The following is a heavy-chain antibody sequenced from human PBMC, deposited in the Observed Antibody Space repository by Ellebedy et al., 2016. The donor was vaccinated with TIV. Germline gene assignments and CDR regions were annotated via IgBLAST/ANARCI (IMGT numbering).Heavy chain of an antibody. CDR2: IGTAGDT. Sequence: GESLKISCAASRFTFSSYDMHWVRRGTGQGLEWVSAIGTAGDTYYPGSVKGRFTISRENAKNSLYLQMNSLRAEDTAVYYCARVRFGDTAVDYWGQGTLVTVSS. J-gene: IGHJ4*03. CDR3: ARVRFGDTAVDY. CDR1: RFTFSSYD. V-gene: IGHV3-13*01. D-gene: IGHD2-21*02.